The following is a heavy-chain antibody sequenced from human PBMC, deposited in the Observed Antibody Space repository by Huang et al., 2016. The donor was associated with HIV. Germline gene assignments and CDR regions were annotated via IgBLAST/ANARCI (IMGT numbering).Heavy chain of an antibody. J-gene: IGHJ4*02. D-gene: IGHD2-15*01. CDR1: GGSISSYY. Sequence: QVQLQESGPGLVKPSETLSLTCTVSGGSISSYYWSWIRQPPGKGLEWIGDIYYTGSTNYNPTLKSRVTISVDTAKNQFSLKVTSVTAADTAVYYCARVWGGGSCDYWGQGTLVTVSS. CDR2: IYYTGST. V-gene: IGHV4-59*01. CDR3: ARVWGGGSCDY.